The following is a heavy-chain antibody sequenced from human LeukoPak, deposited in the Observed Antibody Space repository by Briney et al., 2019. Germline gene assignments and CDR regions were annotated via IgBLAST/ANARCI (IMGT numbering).Heavy chain of an antibody. J-gene: IGHJ5*02. CDR3: ARGRHYDILTGYYPITNWFDP. CDR2: IYYSGST. V-gene: IGHV4-59*12. CDR1: GGSISSYY. Sequence: PSETLSLTCTVSGGSISSYYWSWIRQPPGKGLEWIGYIYYSGSTNYNPSLKSRVTISVDTSKNQFSLKLSSVTAADTAVYYCARGRHYDILTGYYPITNWFDPWGQGTLVTVSS. D-gene: IGHD3-9*01.